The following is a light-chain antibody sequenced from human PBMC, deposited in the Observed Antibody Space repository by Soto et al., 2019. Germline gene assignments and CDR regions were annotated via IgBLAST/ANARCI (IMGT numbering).Light chain of an antibody. CDR2: GAS. J-gene: IGKJ1*01. CDR3: QQYGSSPRT. CDR1: QSVSGY. Sequence: EIVMTQSPGTLSVFPVERVTLSCRASQSVSGYLDWFQQKPGQAPRLLIYGASSRATGIPDRFSGSGSGTDFTLTISRLEPEDFAVYYCQQYGSSPRTFGQGTKVDIK. V-gene: IGKV3-20*01.